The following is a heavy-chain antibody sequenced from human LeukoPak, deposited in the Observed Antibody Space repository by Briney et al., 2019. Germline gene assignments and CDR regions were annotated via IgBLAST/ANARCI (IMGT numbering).Heavy chain of an antibody. V-gene: IGHV1-2*04. CDR3: ARDHGNSGYDHSDY. CDR2: INPNSGGT. Sequence: ASVKISCKASGYTFTGYYMHWVRQAPGQGLEWMGWINPNSGGTNYAQKFQGWVTMTRDTSTSTGYMELRSLRSDDTAVYYCARDHGNSGYDHSDYWGQGTLVTVSS. J-gene: IGHJ4*02. D-gene: IGHD5-12*01. CDR1: GYTFTGYY.